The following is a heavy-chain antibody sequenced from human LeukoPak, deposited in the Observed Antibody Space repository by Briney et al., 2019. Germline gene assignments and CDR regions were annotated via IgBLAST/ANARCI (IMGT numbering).Heavy chain of an antibody. J-gene: IGHJ4*02. D-gene: IGHD3-16*01. CDR1: GYTLTELS. CDR2: FDPEDGET. Sequence: GASVKVSCKASGYTLTELSMHWVRQAPGKGLEWMGGFDPEDGETIYAQKFQGRVTMTEDTSTDTAYMELSSLRSEDTAVYYCATDLITFGGVVSSVGYWGQGTLVTVSS. V-gene: IGHV1-24*01. CDR3: ATDLITFGGVVSSVGY.